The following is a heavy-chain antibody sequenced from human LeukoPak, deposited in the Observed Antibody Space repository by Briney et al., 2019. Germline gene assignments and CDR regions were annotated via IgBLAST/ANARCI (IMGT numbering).Heavy chain of an antibody. D-gene: IGHD3-16*01. J-gene: IGHJ6*03. CDR1: GVSINSGYH. V-gene: IGHV4-31*03. CDR2: NYYNGRT. CDR3: ARDLRGGPIDV. Sequence: PSQTLSLTCTVSGVSINSGYHWSWIRQQPGKGLEWIGNNYYNGRTYYKTSLKSRIIISVDMSKNQISLQLSSVTAADTAVYFCARDLRGGPIDVWGKGTPVAVSS.